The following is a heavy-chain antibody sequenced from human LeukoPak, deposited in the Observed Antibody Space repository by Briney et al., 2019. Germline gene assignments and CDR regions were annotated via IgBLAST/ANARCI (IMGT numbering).Heavy chain of an antibody. CDR2: ISSGGGNT. V-gene: IGHV3-23*01. CDR3: AKGYSSGWYCFDY. CDR1: GFTFSSYA. J-gene: IGHJ4*02. D-gene: IGHD6-19*01. Sequence: PGGSLRLSCEASGFTFSSYAMSWIRQAPGKGLEWVSAISSGGGNTDYADSVKGRFTISRDNSKNTLFVQMNSLRAEDTAIYYCAKGYSSGWYCFDYWGQGTLVTVSS.